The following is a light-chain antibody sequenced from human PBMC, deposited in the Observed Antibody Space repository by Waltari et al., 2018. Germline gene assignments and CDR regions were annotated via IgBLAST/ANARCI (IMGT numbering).Light chain of an antibody. V-gene: IGKV1-5*03. J-gene: IGKJ4*01. CDR1: QSISTW. CDR2: KAS. CDR3: QQYSSYSPAT. Sequence: DIQMTQSPSTLSASVGDRVTITCRASQSISTWLAWYQQKPGQAPKLLIYKASNLQSGVPSRFGGSGSETEFTLTISSLQPDDFATYYCQQYSSYSPATFGEGTKVEIK.